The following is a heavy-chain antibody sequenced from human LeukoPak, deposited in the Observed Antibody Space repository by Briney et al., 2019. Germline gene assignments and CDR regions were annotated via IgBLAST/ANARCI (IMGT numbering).Heavy chain of an antibody. V-gene: IGHV3-21*01. CDR2: ISSSSSYI. Sequence: GGSLRLSCAASGFTFSNYSMNWVRQAPGKGLEWVSSISSSSSYIYYADSVKGRFTISRDNAKNSLYLQMNSLRAEDTAVYYCARDPLVGATDNYYYYYGMDVWGQGTTVTVSS. J-gene: IGHJ6*02. D-gene: IGHD1-26*01. CDR3: ARDPLVGATDNYYYYYGMDV. CDR1: GFTFSNYS.